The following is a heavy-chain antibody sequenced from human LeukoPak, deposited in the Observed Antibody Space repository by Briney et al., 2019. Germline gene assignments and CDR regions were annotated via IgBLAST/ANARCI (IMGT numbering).Heavy chain of an antibody. D-gene: IGHD2-21*01. CDR2: IHYNSGHS. CDR3: AKGLIATRRFDY. CDR1: GFMFGDYA. J-gene: IGHJ4*02. V-gene: IGHV3-9*01. Sequence: PGGSLRLSCAASGFMFGDYAMHWARQAPGKGLEWVAGIHYNSGHSGYADSVKGRFTISRDNSKNTLYLQMNSLRAEDTAVYYCAKGLIATRRFDYWGQGTLVTVSS.